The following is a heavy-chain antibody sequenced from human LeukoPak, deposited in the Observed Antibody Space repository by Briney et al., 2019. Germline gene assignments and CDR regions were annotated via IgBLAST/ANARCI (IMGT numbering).Heavy chain of an antibody. Sequence: SETLPLTCPVCGAFITLGAESYHWGWIRQPPAEGLEWFGYIYYSGSTHYNPSLKSRVTISVDTSKNQFSLKLSSVTVADTAAYYCARDRTDFYGSGSYQNWFDPWGQGNLVTVST. CDR2: IYYSGST. J-gene: IGHJ5*02. CDR3: ARDRTDFYGSGSYQNWFDP. V-gene: IGHV4-61*01. D-gene: IGHD3-10*01. CDR1: GAFITLGAESYH.